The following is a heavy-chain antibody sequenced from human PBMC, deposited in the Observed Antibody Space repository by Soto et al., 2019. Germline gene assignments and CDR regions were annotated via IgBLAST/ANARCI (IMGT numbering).Heavy chain of an antibody. CDR3: AREQTYYYDSSGYFGDYYYYGMDV. V-gene: IGHV1-69*13. Sequence: GASVKVSCKASGGTFSSYAISWVRQAPGQGLEWMGGIIPIFGTANYAQKFQGRVTITADESTSTAYTELSSLRSEDTAVYYCAREQTYYYDSSGYFGDYYYYGMDVWGQGTTVTVSS. CDR2: IIPIFGTA. J-gene: IGHJ6*02. CDR1: GGTFSSYA. D-gene: IGHD3-22*01.